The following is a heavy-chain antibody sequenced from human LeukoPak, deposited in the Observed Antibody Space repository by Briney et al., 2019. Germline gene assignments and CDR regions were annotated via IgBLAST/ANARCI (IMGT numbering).Heavy chain of an antibody. CDR2: IIPIFGTA. CDR1: GGTFSSYA. J-gene: IGHJ4*02. V-gene: IGHV1-69*06. D-gene: IGHD1-1*01. Sequence: ASVKVSCKASGGTFSSYAISWVRQAPGQGLEWMGGIIPIFGTANYAQKLQGRVTITADKSTSTAYMELSSLRSEDTAVYYCARGGLSTALDYWGQGTLVTVSS. CDR3: ARGGLSTALDY.